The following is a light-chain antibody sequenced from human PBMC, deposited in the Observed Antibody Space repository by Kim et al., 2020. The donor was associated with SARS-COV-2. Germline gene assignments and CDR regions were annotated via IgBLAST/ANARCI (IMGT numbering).Light chain of an antibody. CDR1: SSSIGNNP. CDR3: ATWDDSLYGRV. CDR2: GDD. J-gene: IGLJ3*02. V-gene: IGLV1-44*01. Sequence: GQRVTISCSGSSSSIGNNPVSWYQQLPETAPKLLIYGDDQRPSGVPGRFSGSKSGTSASLAISGLQSGDDADYFCATWDDSLYGRVFGGGTRLTVL.